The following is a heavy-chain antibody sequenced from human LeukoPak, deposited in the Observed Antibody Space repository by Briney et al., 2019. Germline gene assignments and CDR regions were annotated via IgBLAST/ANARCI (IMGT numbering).Heavy chain of an antibody. Sequence: PSETLSLTCTVSGDSISSSNSYRGWLRQPPGKGLEWIGSLYYSGSSYYNPSLKSRVTISADTSKNQFSLKLTSVTAADTAVYYCARAGIYSYGRYGYWGQGTLVTVPS. CDR3: ARAGIYSYGRYGY. V-gene: IGHV4-39*01. D-gene: IGHD5-18*01. CDR1: GDSISSSNSY. J-gene: IGHJ4*02. CDR2: LYYSGSS.